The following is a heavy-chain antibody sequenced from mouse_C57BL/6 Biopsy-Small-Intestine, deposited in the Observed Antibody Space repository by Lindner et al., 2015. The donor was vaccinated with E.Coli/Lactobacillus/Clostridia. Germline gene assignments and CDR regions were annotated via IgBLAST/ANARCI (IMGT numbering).Heavy chain of an antibody. CDR2: IYPRSGNT. Sequence: VQLQESGAELARPGASVKLSCKASGYTFTSYGINWVKQRPGQGLEWIGEIYPRSGNTYHNEKFKGKATLTADKSSSSAYMELRSLTSEDSAVYFCTSKEGLGAMDYWGHGTSVTVSS. CDR3: TSKEGLGAMDY. D-gene: IGHD1-3*01. CDR1: GYTFTSYG. V-gene: IGHV1-81*01. J-gene: IGHJ4*01.